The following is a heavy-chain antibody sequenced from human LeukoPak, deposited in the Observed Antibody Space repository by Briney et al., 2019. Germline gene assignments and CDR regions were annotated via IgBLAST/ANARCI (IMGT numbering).Heavy chain of an antibody. J-gene: IGHJ5*02. Sequence: PGGSLRLSCTASGFTFSSYAMTWVRQAPGKGLEWVSAISGSGGGTYYADSVKGRFTISRDNSKNTLYLQMNSLRADDTAVYYCAKAQYQLLLFDPWGQGTLVIVSS. D-gene: IGHD2-2*01. CDR1: GFTFSSYA. V-gene: IGHV3-23*01. CDR3: AKAQYQLLLFDP. CDR2: ISGSGGGT.